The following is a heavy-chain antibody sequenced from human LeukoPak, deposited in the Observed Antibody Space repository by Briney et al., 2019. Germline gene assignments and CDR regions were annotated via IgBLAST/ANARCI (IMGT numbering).Heavy chain of an antibody. V-gene: IGHV3-23*01. CDR1: GFTYSSYA. D-gene: IGHD2-8*01. CDR2: ISGSGSST. CDR3: AKVHRDIVLMVYEYFDY. J-gene: IGHJ4*02. Sequence: GGSLRLSCAASGFTYSSYAMSWDRQAPGKGLEWVSAISGSGSSTYYADSVKGRFTISRDNSKNTLYLQMNSLRAEDTAVYYCAKVHRDIVLMVYEYFDYWGQGTLVTVSS.